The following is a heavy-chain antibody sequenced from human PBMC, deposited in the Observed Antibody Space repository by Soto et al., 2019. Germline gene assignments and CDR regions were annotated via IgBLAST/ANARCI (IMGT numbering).Heavy chain of an antibody. J-gene: IGHJ5*02. D-gene: IGHD1-1*01. Sequence: QLQLQESGSGLVRPSQTLSLTCAVSGGSISSGGYSWNWIRQPPGKGLEWIGYIYHSGSTLYNPSLTRRVTISVDTSKHPFPLKLSAVTAADTAVYYCARDQLEGNWFDPWGQGTLVTVSS. CDR2: IYHSGST. CDR3: ARDQLEGNWFDP. CDR1: GGSISSGGYS. V-gene: IGHV4-30-2*01.